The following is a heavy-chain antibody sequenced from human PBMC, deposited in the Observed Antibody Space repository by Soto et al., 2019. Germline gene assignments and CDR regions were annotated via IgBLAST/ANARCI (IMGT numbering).Heavy chain of an antibody. V-gene: IGHV1-69*04. Sequence: ASVKVSCKASGGTFSSYAISWGRQAPGQGLEWMGRIIPILGIANYAQKFQGRVTITADKSTSTAYMELSSLRSEDTAVYYCARDGDIVGATVDAFDIWGQGTMVTVSS. CDR2: IIPILGIA. D-gene: IGHD1-26*01. CDR3: ARDGDIVGATVDAFDI. CDR1: GGTFSSYA. J-gene: IGHJ3*02.